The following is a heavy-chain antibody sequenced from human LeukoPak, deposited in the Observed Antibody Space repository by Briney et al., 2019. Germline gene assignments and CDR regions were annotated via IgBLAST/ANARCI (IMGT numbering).Heavy chain of an antibody. CDR3: AKGVRSGTYYNCFDP. D-gene: IGHD1-26*01. J-gene: IGHJ5*02. Sequence: PGGSLRLSCVASGFTLDDYVLHWVRQAPGKGLEWISLISGDGDNTYYADSVKGRFNISRDNSKNSLYLQMSSLRAEDTALYYCAKGVRSGTYYNCFDPWGQGTLVTVSS. V-gene: IGHV3-43*02. CDR2: ISGDGDNT. CDR1: GFTLDDYV.